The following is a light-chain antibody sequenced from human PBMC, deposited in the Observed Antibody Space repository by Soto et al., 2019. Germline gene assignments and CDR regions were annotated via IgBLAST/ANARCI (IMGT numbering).Light chain of an antibody. J-gene: IGKJ5*01. V-gene: IGKV2-30*01. Sequence: VMTTQFPLSLPVTLGQPASISCGSSQSLVDSDGNTFLNWYQQRPGQSPRRLIYKVSNRDSGVPARFSGSGSGTDFALKISRVEAEDVGVYYCMQGTHWPITFGQGTRLEIK. CDR2: KVS. CDR3: MQGTHWPIT. CDR1: QSLVDSDGNTF.